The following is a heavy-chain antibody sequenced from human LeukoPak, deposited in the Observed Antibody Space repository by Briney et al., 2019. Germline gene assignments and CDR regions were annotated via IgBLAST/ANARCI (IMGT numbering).Heavy chain of an antibody. V-gene: IGHV3-23*01. CDR3: AKDIYGSGSYYPGYFDY. CDR1: GFTFSSYA. Sequence: GGSLRLSCAASGFTFSSYAMSWVRQAPGKGLEWVSAISGSGGSTYYADSVKGRFTISRDNSKNTLYLQMNGLRAEDTAVYYCAKDIYGSGSYYPGYFDYWGQGTLVTVSS. D-gene: IGHD3-10*01. J-gene: IGHJ4*02. CDR2: ISGSGGST.